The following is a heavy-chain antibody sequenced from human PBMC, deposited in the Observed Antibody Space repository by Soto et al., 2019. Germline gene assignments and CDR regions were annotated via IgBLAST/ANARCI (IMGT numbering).Heavy chain of an antibody. Sequence: GASVKVSCKASGYAFTSYGFSWVRQAPGQGLEWMGWISAYNGHTHYAQNLQGRVTMTTDTSTTTAYMELRSLRSDDTAVYYCATDQTTRWEVRPTGYWG. J-gene: IGHJ4*01. CDR1: GYAFTSYG. CDR3: ATDQTTRWEVRPTGY. CDR2: ISAYNGHT. D-gene: IGHD1-26*01. V-gene: IGHV1-18*04.